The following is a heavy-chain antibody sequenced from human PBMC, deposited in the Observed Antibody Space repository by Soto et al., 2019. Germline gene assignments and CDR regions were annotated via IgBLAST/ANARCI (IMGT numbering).Heavy chain of an antibody. J-gene: IGHJ4*02. D-gene: IGHD6-13*01. CDR3: ARVTTAAGISARGVY. CDR1: GYTFTSYG. Sequence: QVQLVQSGAEVKKPGASVKVSCKASGYTFTSYGISWVRQAPGQGLEWMGWISAYNGNTNYAQKLQGRVTMTTDTSTSTAYMELRSLRSDDKAVYYCARVTTAAGISARGVYWGQGTLVTVSS. CDR2: ISAYNGNT. V-gene: IGHV1-18*01.